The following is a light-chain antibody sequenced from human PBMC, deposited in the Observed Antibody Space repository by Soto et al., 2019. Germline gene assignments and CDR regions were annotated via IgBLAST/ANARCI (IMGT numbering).Light chain of an antibody. V-gene: IGKV3-20*01. J-gene: IGKJ5*01. Sequence: EKVVSLSPGTLSLSPGERVTLSCRASQSVKSSYLAWYQHKPGQAPRLLIYGTSSRATGIPDRFSGSGSGTDFTLTISRLEPEDFAVYYCQQYGSSITFGQGTRLEIK. CDR3: QQYGSSIT. CDR1: QSVKSSY. CDR2: GTS.